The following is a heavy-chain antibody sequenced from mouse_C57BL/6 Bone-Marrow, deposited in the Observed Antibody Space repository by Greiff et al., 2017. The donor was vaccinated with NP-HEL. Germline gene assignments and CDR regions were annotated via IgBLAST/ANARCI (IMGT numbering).Heavy chain of an antibody. CDR2: IGTGGGT. J-gene: IGHJ2*01. CDR3: ARNYYGSSSFGD. Sequence: QVQLKEPGPGLVAPSQSLSITCTVSGFSLTSYAISWVRQPPGKGLEWLGVIGTGGGTNYNSALKYRLSISKDNSKSQVFLKMNSLQTEGTARYYCARNYYGSSSFGDRGQGATLTVSS. D-gene: IGHD1-1*01. V-gene: IGHV2-9-1*01. CDR1: GFSLTSYA.